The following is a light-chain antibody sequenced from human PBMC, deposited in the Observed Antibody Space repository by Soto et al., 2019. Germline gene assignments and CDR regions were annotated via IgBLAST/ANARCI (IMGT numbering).Light chain of an antibody. CDR2: EVT. CDR3: CSYAGSSSSI. Sequence: ALTQPASVSGSPVQSITISCSGTSSDVGTYNLVSWYQQYPGKAPRLMIYEVTKRPSGVSNRFSGSKSGNTASLTISGLQPEDEADYYCCSYAGSSSSIFGTGTKVTVL. J-gene: IGLJ1*01. CDR1: SSDVGTYNL. V-gene: IGLV2-23*02.